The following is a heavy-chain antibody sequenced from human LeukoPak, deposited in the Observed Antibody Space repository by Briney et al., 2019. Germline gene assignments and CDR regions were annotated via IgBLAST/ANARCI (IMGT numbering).Heavy chain of an antibody. CDR2: IYYSGST. CDR3: ARLYYGGNGWFDY. Sequence: PSETLSLTCTVSGGSISRCYWSWIRQPPGKGLEWIGYIYYSGSTNYNPSLKSRVTISVDTSKNQFSLKLSSVTAADTAVYYCARLYYGGNGWFDYWGQGTLVTVSS. V-gene: IGHV4-59*01. J-gene: IGHJ4*02. CDR1: GGSISRCY. D-gene: IGHD4-23*01.